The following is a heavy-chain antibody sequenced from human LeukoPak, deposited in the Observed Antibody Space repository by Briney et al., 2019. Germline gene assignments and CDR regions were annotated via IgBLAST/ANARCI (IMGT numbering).Heavy chain of an antibody. J-gene: IGHJ4*02. CDR3: AKVLNYYASGYFDY. CDR1: GFTLSSYA. CDR2: ISGSGGST. Sequence: PGGSLRLSCAASGFTLSSYAMTWVRQAPGKGLEWVSAISGSGGSTHYADSVKGRFTISRDNSKNTLYLQMNSLRAEDTAVYYCAKVLNYYASGYFDYWGQGTLVTVSS. D-gene: IGHD3-10*01. V-gene: IGHV3-23*01.